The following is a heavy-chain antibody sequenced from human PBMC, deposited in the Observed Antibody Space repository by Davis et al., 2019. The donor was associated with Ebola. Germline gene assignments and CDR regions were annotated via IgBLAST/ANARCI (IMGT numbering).Heavy chain of an antibody. V-gene: IGHV3-9*01. J-gene: IGHJ6*02. Sequence: SLKISCAASGFTFDDYAMHWVRQAPGKGLEWVSGISWNSGSIGYADSVKGRFTISRDNAKNSLYLQMNSLRAEDTAVYYCARDASIAAAGTSYYYYYGMDVWGQGTTVTVSS. CDR1: GFTFDDYA. CDR2: ISWNSGSI. D-gene: IGHD6-13*01. CDR3: ARDASIAAAGTSYYYYYGMDV.